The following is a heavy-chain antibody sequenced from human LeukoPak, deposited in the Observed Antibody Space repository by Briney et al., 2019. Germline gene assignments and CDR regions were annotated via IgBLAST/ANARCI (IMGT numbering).Heavy chain of an antibody. CDR1: GGSISSYY. CDR3: ARVHCSGGSCYWSGVPNWFDP. V-gene: IGHV4-59*01. J-gene: IGHJ5*02. D-gene: IGHD2-15*01. Sequence: SETLSLTCTVSGGSISSYYWSWIRQPPGKGLEWIGYIYYSGSTNYNPSLKSRVTISVDTSKNQFSLKLSSVTAADTAVYYCARVHCSGGSCYWSGVPNWFDPWGQGTLVTVSS. CDR2: IYYSGST.